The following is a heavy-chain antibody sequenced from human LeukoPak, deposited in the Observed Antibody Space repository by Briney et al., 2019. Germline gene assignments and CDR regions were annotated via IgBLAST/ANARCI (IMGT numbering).Heavy chain of an antibody. J-gene: IGHJ4*02. CDR3: ARLTGITIFGVVIANYFDY. Sequence: SETLSLTCTVSGGSISSYYWSWIRQPPGKGLEWIGYIYYSGSTNYNPSLKSRVTISVDTSKNQFSLKLSSVTAADTAVYYCARLTGITIFGVVIANYFDYWGQGTLVTVSS. CDR2: IYYSGST. V-gene: IGHV4-59*08. D-gene: IGHD3-3*01. CDR1: GGSISSYY.